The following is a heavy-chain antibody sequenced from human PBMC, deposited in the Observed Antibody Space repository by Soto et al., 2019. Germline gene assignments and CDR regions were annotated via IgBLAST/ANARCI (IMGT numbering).Heavy chain of an antibody. J-gene: IGHJ6*02. D-gene: IGHD3-10*01. CDR1: GYTFSSNA. CDR2: INGGNGYA. Sequence: VASVKVSCKASGYTFSSNAIHWVRQAPGQELEWIGWINGGNGYAKYIQNFQDRVTLTRDASASTTYMELSSLRSEVTAIFYCARATYFSGGSPTFAIDVWGQGTTVTVSS. CDR3: ARATYFSGGSPTFAIDV. V-gene: IGHV1-3*01.